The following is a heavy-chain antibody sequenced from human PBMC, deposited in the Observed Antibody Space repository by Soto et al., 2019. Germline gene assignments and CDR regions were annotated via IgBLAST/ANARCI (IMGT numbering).Heavy chain of an antibody. CDR3: ARLGYCTGTSCYTFDS. V-gene: IGHV5-10-1*01. D-gene: IGHD2-2*02. Sequence: LGESLKISCKGSGYTFTSYWIGWVRQRPGKGLEWMGRINPSDSYTTYSPSFQGHVTISTDKSFSTAYLQWSGLKASDTAMYYCARLGYCTGTSCYTFDSWGQGTLVTAPQ. J-gene: IGHJ4*02. CDR2: INPSDSYT. CDR1: GYTFTSYW.